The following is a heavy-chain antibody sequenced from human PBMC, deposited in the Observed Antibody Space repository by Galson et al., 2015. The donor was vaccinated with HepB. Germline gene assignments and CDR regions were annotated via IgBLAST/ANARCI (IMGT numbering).Heavy chain of an antibody. V-gene: IGHV3-30-3*01. Sequence: SLRLSCAASGFTFSNYAMHWVRQAPGKGLEWVALISYDGSNKYYADSVQGRFTISRDNSKNTLYLQMNSLRAEDTAVYYCARVAIMGQLNDYWGQGTLVTVSS. CDR3: ARVAIMGQLNDY. CDR2: ISYDGSNK. J-gene: IGHJ4*02. D-gene: IGHD1-1*01. CDR1: GFTFSNYA.